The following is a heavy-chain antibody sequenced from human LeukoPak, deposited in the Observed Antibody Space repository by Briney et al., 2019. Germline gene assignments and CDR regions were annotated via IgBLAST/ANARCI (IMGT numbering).Heavy chain of an antibody. CDR2: IYYSGTT. V-gene: IGHV4-39*01. D-gene: IGHD1-26*01. CDR3: ARQGVVGATGFDF. J-gene: IGHJ4*02. CDR1: GGSISEISYY. Sequence: PSETLSLTCSVSGGSISEISYYWGWIRQPPGKGLEWIGNIYYSGTTYNNPFLESRVVISVDTSRNQFSLKLTSVTATDTAVYYCARQGVVGATGFDFWGQGILVTVSS.